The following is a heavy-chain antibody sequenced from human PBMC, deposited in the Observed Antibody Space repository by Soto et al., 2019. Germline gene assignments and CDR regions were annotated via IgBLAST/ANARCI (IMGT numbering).Heavy chain of an antibody. CDR1: GLSFSSYA. CDR3: AKKMHECHDGRDFFDY. V-gene: IGHV3-23*01. CDR2: ICGGANCD. Sequence: EVQLLESGGGLVQPGGSLRLSCAASGLSFSSYAMHWVRQAPGKGLEWVSAICGGANCDFYADSVKGRFTISRDNSRNIVYLKMNSLRADDTALYYCAKKMHECHDGRDFFDYWGQGTLVAVSS. J-gene: IGHJ4*02. D-gene: IGHD3-3*01.